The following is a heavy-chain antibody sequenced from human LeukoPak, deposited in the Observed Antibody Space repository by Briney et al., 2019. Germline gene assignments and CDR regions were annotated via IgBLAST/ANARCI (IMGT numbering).Heavy chain of an antibody. J-gene: IGHJ3*02. Sequence: GGSLRLSCAASGFTFSSYSMNWVRQAPGKGLEWVSYISSSSSTIYYADSVKGRFTISRDNAKNSLYLQMNSLRAEDTAVYYCARDILTYYYDGSGYFWDAFDIWGQGTMVTVSS. CDR3: ARDILTYYYDGSGYFWDAFDI. D-gene: IGHD3-22*01. CDR1: GFTFSSYS. CDR2: ISSSSSTI. V-gene: IGHV3-48*04.